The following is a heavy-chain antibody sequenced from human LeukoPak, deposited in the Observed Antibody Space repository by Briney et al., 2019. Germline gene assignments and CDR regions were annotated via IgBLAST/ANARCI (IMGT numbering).Heavy chain of an antibody. CDR1: GFTFSNYW. V-gene: IGHV3-7*03. J-gene: IGHJ5*01. Sequence: GGSLRLSCTASGFTFSNYWMSWVRQAPNKCREGVANIKYDGSEKYYVGSVKGRLTISRDNAKNSLYLQMNSLRAEDTAVYYCAREPVRKRWFDSWGQGTLVTVSS. D-gene: IGHD3-10*01. CDR2: IKYDGSEK. CDR3: AREPVRKRWFDS.